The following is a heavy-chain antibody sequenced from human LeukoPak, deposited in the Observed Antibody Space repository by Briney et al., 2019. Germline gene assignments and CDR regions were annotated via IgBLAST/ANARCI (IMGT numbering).Heavy chain of an antibody. V-gene: IGHV4-59*01. CDR3: ARSRKTKTGNFDY. J-gene: IGHJ4*02. CDR2: IYYSGST. CDR1: GGSISSYY. D-gene: IGHD3-10*01. Sequence: SETLSLTCTVSGGSISSYYWSWIRQPPGKGLEWIGYIYYSGSTNYNPSLKSRVTISVDTSKNQFSLKLSSVTAADTAVYYCARSRKTKTGNFDYWGQGTLVTVSS.